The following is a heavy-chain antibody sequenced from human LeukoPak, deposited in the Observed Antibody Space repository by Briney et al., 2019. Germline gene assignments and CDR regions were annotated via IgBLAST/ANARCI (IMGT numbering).Heavy chain of an antibody. CDR2: IYTDGST. D-gene: IGHD3-16*01. J-gene: IGHJ4*02. Sequence: GGSLRLSCVASGFTVSSHYLSWVRQAPGKGLEWVSAIYTDGSTYYAGSVKGRFTISRDNSENTLYLQMNSLRVEDTAVYYCARDRPAGGVGDFDHWGQGTLVTVSS. V-gene: IGHV3-66*01. CDR3: ARDRPAGGVGDFDH. CDR1: GFTVSSHY.